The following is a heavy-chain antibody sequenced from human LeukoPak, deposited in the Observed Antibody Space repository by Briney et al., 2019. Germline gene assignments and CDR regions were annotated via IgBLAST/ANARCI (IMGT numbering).Heavy chain of an antibody. D-gene: IGHD3-10*01. CDR1: GYTLTELS. CDR3: ATAGDTSTYYYGSGSYFGYGY. Sequence: GASVKVSCKVSGYTLTELSMHWVRQAPGKGLEWMGGFDPQDGETIYAQKFQGRVTMTEDTSTDTAYMELSSLRSGDTAVYYCATAGDTSTYYYGSGSYFGYGYWGQGTLVTVSS. CDR2: FDPQDGET. V-gene: IGHV1-24*01. J-gene: IGHJ4*02.